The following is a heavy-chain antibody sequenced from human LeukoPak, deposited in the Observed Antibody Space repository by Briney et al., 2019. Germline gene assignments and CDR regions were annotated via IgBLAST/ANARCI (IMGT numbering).Heavy chain of an antibody. CDR2: ISYDGSNK. D-gene: IGHD2-2*01. V-gene: IGHV3-30*18. Sequence: GRSLRLSCAASGFTLSSYGMHWVRHAPGKGLEWVAVISYDGSNKYYADSVKGRFTISRDNSKNTLYLQMNSLRAEDTAVYYCAKGFPVPAALGGFDYWGQGTLVTVSS. CDR1: GFTLSSYG. CDR3: AKGFPVPAALGGFDY. J-gene: IGHJ4*02.